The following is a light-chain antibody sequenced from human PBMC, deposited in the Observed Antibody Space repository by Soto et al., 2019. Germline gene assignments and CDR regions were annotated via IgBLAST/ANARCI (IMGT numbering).Light chain of an antibody. Sequence: IQVTQSPSTLSASVGPRLTITCRASQSISSWLAWYQQKPGKAPKLLXYKASSLESGVPSRFSGSGSGTDFTLTISSLQPDDFATYYCQQYNSYSPLTFGGGTKVDIK. J-gene: IGKJ4*01. CDR3: QQYNSYSPLT. V-gene: IGKV1-5*03. CDR1: QSISSW. CDR2: KAS.